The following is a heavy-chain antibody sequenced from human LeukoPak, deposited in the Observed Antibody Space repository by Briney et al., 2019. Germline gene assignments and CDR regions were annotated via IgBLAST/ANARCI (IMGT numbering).Heavy chain of an antibody. J-gene: IGHJ6*02. D-gene: IGHD3-9*01. CDR2: ISSSSYI. CDR3: ARDGSPPYYDILTGYYPYYYYYGMDV. CDR1: GFTFSSYS. V-gene: IGHV3-21*01. Sequence: GGSLRLSCAASGFTFSSYSMNWVRQAPGEGLEWVSSISSSSYIYYADSVKGRFTISRDNAKNSLYLQMNSLRAEDTAVYYCARDGSPPYYDILTGYYPYYYYYGMDVWGQGTTVTVSS.